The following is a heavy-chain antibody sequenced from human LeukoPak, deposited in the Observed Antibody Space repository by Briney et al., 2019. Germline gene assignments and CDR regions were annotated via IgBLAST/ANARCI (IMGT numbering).Heavy chain of an antibody. CDR1: GGSIXXGGYX. CDR3: AREAGYNYGQYYFDC. J-gene: IGHJ4*02. D-gene: IGHD5-18*01. CDR2: ISYSGST. Sequence: GGSIXXGGYXXGWIRQHPGKGLEWIGYISYSGSTYYNPSLKSRVTISVDTSENQFSLELSSVTAADTAVYYCAREAGYNYGQYYFDCWGQETLVTVSS. V-gene: IGHV4-31*02.